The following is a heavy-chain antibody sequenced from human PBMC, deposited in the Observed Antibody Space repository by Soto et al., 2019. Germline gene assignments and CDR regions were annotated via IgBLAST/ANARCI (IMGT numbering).Heavy chain of an antibody. D-gene: IGHD6-13*01. CDR1: GGTFSSYT. CDR3: ARGVAAAGTGGVDY. V-gene: IGHV1-69*02. Sequence: ASVKVSCKASGGTFSSYTISWVRQAPGQGLEWMGRIIPILGIANYAQKFQGRVTITADKSTSTAYMELSSLRSEYTAVYYCARGVAAAGTGGVDYWGQGTLVTVS. J-gene: IGHJ4*02. CDR2: IIPILGIA.